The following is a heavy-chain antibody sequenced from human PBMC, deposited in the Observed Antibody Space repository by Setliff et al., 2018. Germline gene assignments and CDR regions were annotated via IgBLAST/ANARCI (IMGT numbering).Heavy chain of an antibody. CDR2: ILYDGSNK. J-gene: IGHJ4*02. CDR1: GFTFSSYG. CDR3: TREHTPWVGASHHDC. V-gene: IGHV3-30*02. D-gene: IGHD1-26*01. Sequence: GGSLRLSCAASGFTFSSYGMHWVRQAPGKGLEWVAFILYDGSNKYYADAVKGRFTISRDDSKKTLYLQMNSLRAEDTAVYYCTREHTPWVGASHHDCWGQGTQVTVSS.